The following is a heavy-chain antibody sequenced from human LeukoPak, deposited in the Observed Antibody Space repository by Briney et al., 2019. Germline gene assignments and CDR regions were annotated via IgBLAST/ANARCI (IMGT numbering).Heavy chain of an antibody. Sequence: PGGSLRLSCAASGVTFSTYWMSWVRQAPGKGLEWVANIKQDGSEKYYVDSVKGRFTISRDNAKNSLFLQMNSLRAEDTAVYYCARVRCSSNSCFPDYWGQGTLVTVSS. J-gene: IGHJ4*02. CDR1: GVTFSTYW. D-gene: IGHD2-2*01. CDR2: IKQDGSEK. CDR3: ARVRCSSNSCFPDY. V-gene: IGHV3-7*01.